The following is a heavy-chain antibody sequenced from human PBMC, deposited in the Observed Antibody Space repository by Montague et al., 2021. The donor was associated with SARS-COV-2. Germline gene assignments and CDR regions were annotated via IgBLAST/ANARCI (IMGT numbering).Heavy chain of an antibody. J-gene: IGHJ4*02. CDR1: GGSITSSTYC. CDR3: ARLESSWWFFDY. D-gene: IGHD2-8*02. Sequence: SETLSLTCTVSGGSITSSTYCWGWIRQPPGKGLEWIVSIYYGGSTDYNPSLKSRVTISMDTSESQFSLKMTSVTAADTAVYYCARLESSWWFFDYWGQGTLVTVSS. CDR2: IYYGGST. V-gene: IGHV4-39*07.